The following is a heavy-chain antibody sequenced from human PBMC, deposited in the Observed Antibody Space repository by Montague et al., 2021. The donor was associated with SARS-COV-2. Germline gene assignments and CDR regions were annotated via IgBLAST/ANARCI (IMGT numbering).Heavy chain of an antibody. V-gene: IGHV4-34*01. J-gene: IGHJ6*02. Sequence: SETLSLTCAVYGGSFSGYYWSWIRQSPGKGLEWIGEINHSGSTTYNPSLKSRVTISVDTSKNQFSLKLTSMTAADTAVYYCVRGDDNYCTFSYAYGRLNRYRYYAMDFWGPRTMVAVSS. D-gene: IGHD5-18*01. CDR3: VRGDDNYCTFSYAYGRLNRYRYYAMDF. CDR2: INHSGST. CDR1: GGSFSGYY.